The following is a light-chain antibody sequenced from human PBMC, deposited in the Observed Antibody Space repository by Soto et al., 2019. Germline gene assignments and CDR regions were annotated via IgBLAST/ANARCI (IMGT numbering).Light chain of an antibody. CDR2: ENN. CDR1: SYNVGKNL. V-gene: IGLV1-47*01. CDR3: AAWDDSLSAWV. Sequence: QSVLTQPPSASGTPGQRVTISCSGGSYNVGKNLVYWYQQRPGTAPKLIIFENNQRPSGVPDRFSGSNSGSSASLAISGLRSEDEADYFCAAWDDSLSAWVFGGGTKVTVL. J-gene: IGLJ3*02.